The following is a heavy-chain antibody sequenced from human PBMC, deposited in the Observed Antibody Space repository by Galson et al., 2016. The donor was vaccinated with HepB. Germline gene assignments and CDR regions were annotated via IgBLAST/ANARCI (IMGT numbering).Heavy chain of an antibody. Sequence: SLRLSCAASGFTFTSYTMNWVRQAPGKGLEWVSSISSSTIYIYYADSVKGRFTIFRDNAKNSLYLQMNGLRDEDTAVYYCATDRRSIFGAVTEYFQHWGQGTLVTVSS. CDR2: ISSSTIYI. V-gene: IGHV3-21*01. D-gene: IGHD3-3*01. CDR1: GFTFTSYT. J-gene: IGHJ1*01. CDR3: ATDRRSIFGAVTEYFQH.